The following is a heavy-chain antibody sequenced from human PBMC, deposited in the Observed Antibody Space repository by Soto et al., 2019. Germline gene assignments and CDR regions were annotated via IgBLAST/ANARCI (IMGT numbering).Heavy chain of an antibody. J-gene: IGHJ4*02. CDR1: GGSFSGYY. Sequence: SETLSLTCAVYGGSFSGYYWSWIRQPPGKGLEWIGEINHSGSTNYNPSLKSRVTISVDTSKNQFSLKLSSVTAADTAVYYCARSSGQWLATLSWGQGTLVTVSS. CDR3: ARSSGQWLATLS. D-gene: IGHD6-19*01. CDR2: INHSGST. V-gene: IGHV4-34*01.